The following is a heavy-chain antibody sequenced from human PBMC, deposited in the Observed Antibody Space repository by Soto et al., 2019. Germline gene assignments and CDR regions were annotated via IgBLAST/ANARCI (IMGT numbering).Heavy chain of an antibody. CDR3: ARPGWRNAPYDPFDI. V-gene: IGHV4-59*01. CDR2: IYYSGST. Sequence: TSETLSLTCTVSGGSISSYYWSWIRQPPGKGLEWIGYIYYSGSTNYNPSLKSRVTISLDTPKNQFSLKLSSVTAADTAVYYCARPGWRNAPYDPFDIWGQGKMVTVSS. J-gene: IGHJ3*02. D-gene: IGHD6-19*01. CDR1: GGSISSYY.